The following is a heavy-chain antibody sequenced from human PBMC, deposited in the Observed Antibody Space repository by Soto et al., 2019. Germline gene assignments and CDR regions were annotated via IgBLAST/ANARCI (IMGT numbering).Heavy chain of an antibody. CDR3: ARDHYYDSSGYYYPSYNWFDP. J-gene: IGHJ5*02. CDR2: ISAYNGNT. V-gene: IGHV1-18*04. CDR1: GYTFTSYG. Sequence: QVQLVQSGAEVKKPGASVKVSCKASGYTFTSYGISWVRQAPGQGLEWMGWISAYNGNTTYAQKLQGRVTMTTDTSTSTAYMELRSLRSDDTAVYYCARDHYYDSSGYYYPSYNWFDPWGQGTLVTVSS. D-gene: IGHD3-22*01.